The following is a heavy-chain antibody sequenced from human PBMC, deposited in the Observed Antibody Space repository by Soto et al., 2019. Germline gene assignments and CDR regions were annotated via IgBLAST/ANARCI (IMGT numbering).Heavy chain of an antibody. CDR1: GYTFTGYY. V-gene: IGHV1-2*04. J-gene: IGHJ4*02. CDR3: ARGVVGATTSYFDY. CDR2: INPNSGGT. D-gene: IGHD1-26*01. Sequence: GASVKVSCKASGYTFTGYYMHWVRQAPGQGLEWMGWINPNSGGTNYAQKFQGWVTMTRDTSISTAYMELSRLRSDDTAVYYCARGVVGATTSYFDYWGQGTLVTVSS.